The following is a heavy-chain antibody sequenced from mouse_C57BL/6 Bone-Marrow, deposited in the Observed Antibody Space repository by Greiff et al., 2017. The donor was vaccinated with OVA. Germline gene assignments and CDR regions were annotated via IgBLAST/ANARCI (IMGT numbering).Heavy chain of an antibody. Sequence: VQLQQPGAELVKPGASVTLSCKASGYTFTNYFMHWVKQRPGQGLEWIGMIHPISGSTNYNEKFKSKATLTVDKSSSTAYMQLSSLTSEDSAVYYCVYSIPWFAYWGRGTLVIVSA. D-gene: IGHD2-5*01. V-gene: IGHV1-64*01. CDR2: IHPISGST. J-gene: IGHJ3*01. CDR3: VYSIPWFAY. CDR1: GYTFTNYF.